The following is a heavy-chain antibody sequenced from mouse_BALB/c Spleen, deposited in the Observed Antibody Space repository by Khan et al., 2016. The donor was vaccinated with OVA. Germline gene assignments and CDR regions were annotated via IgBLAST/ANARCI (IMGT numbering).Heavy chain of an antibody. D-gene: IGHD1-2*01. CDR3: AREGTTAPFAY. V-gene: IGHV5-6-5*01. J-gene: IGHJ3*01. CDR2: ISSGGST. Sequence: EVELVESGGGLVKPGGSLKLSCAASGFTFSSYAMSWVRQTPEKRLEWVASISSGGSTYYLDSVKGRFTISRDNARNILYLQMSSLRSEDTAMYYCAREGTTAPFAYWGQGTLVTVSA. CDR1: GFTFSSYA.